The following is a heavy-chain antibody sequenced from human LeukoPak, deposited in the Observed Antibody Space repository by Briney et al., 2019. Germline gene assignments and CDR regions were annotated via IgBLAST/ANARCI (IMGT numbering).Heavy chain of an antibody. J-gene: IGHJ1*01. V-gene: IGHV3-23*01. Sequence: GGSLRLSCVASGFTFSSYGMSWVRQAPGKGLEWVSSISTSGGSTFYADSVKGRFTISRDNSRNTLYLQMNSLRAEDTAVYYCANRVVASTGLTLYFQHWGQGTLVTVSS. D-gene: IGHD2-15*01. CDR2: ISTSGGST. CDR3: ANRVVASTGLTLYFQH. CDR1: GFTFSSYG.